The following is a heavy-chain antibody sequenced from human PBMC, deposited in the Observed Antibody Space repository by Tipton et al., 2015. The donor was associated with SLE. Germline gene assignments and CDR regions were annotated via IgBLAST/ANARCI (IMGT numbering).Heavy chain of an antibody. CDR2: IYTSGST. V-gene: IGHV4-4*09. J-gene: IGHJ4*02. CDR3: ARQGSSSWYEGLGYFDY. D-gene: IGHD6-13*01. Sequence: TLSLTCTVYGGSFSGYYWSWIRQPLGKGLEWIGYIYTSGSTNYNPSLKRRVTISVDTSKNQFSLKLSSVTAADTAVYYCARQGSSSWYEGLGYFDYWGQGTLVTVSS. CDR1: GGSFSGYY.